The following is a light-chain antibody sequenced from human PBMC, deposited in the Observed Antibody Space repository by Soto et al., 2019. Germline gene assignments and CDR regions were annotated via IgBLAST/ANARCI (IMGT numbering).Light chain of an antibody. Sequence: QSALTQPAAVSGSPGQSITISCTGTSSDVGGYNYVSWYQQHPGKAPKLMIYDVSNRPSGVSNRFSGSKSGNTASLTISGLQAEEEADYYCSSYTSSSTVFGGGTKLTLL. J-gene: IGLJ2*01. V-gene: IGLV2-14*01. CDR3: SSYTSSSTV. CDR2: DVS. CDR1: SSDVGGYNY.